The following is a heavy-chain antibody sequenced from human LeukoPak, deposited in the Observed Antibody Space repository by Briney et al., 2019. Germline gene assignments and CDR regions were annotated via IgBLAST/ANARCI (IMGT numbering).Heavy chain of an antibody. Sequence: TPSETLSLTCTASGGTISGYHWSWIRQSPGKGLEWIGYIYSTGSTNYNPSLKSRLTISVDTSKNQFSLKLSSVTAADTAVYYCARRHIAAASTLEYWGQRPLVTVSS. D-gene: IGHD6-13*01. CDR3: ARRHIAAASTLEY. CDR1: GGTISGYH. V-gene: IGHV4-59*01. CDR2: IYSTGST. J-gene: IGHJ4*02.